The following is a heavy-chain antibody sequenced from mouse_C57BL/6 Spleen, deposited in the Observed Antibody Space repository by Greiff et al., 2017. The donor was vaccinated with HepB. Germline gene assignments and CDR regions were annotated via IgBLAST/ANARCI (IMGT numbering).Heavy chain of an antibody. Sequence: EVQLQQSGPGLVKPSQSLSLTCSVTGYSITSGYYWNWIRQFPGNKLEWKGYISYDGSNNYNPSLKNRISITRDTSKNQFFLKLNSVTTEDTATYYCARADYGSRGFDYWGQGTTLTVSS. D-gene: IGHD1-1*01. CDR3: ARADYGSRGFDY. V-gene: IGHV3-6*01. J-gene: IGHJ2*01. CDR2: ISYDGSN. CDR1: GYSITSGYY.